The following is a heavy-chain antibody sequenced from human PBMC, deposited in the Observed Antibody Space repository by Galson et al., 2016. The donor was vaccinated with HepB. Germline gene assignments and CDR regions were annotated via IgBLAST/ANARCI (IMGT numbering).Heavy chain of an antibody. J-gene: IGHJ5*02. CDR1: GYMFTGYY. D-gene: IGHD2-15*01. CDR2: INPISGAT. Sequence: SVKVSCKASGYMFTGYYLHWVRQAPGQGLEWMGWINPISGATKNAQKFQGRVNMTRDTSFSTAYMELSRLRSDDTAVYYCVRSFGHCSGGSCTNKFDPWGRGTLVTVSS. V-gene: IGHV1-2*02. CDR3: VRSFGHCSGGSCTNKFDP.